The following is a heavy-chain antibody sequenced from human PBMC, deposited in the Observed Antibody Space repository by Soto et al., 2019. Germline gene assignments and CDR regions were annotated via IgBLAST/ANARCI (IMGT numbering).Heavy chain of an antibody. Sequence: GASVKVSCKASGYSFTSYAMHWVRQAPGQRLEWMGWINAGNGNTKYPQKFQGRVTITRDTSASTAYMELSSLRSEDTAVYYCARVYCGSTSCYVHYNGMDVWGQGTTVTVSS. V-gene: IGHV1-3*01. CDR1: GYSFTSYA. CDR2: INAGNGNT. J-gene: IGHJ6*02. CDR3: ARVYCGSTSCYVHYNGMDV. D-gene: IGHD2-2*01.